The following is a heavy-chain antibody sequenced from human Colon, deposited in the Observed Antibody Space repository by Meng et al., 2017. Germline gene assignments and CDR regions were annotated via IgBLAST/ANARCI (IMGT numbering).Heavy chain of an antibody. Sequence: GGSLRLSCAASGFTFSDYYMSWIRQAPGKGLEWVSYIRSSGSTIYYADSVKGRFTISRDNAKNSLYLQMNSLRAENTAVYYCARDHSSSWTYIEYYGMDVWGQGTTVTVSS. CDR3: ARDHSSSWTYIEYYGMDV. V-gene: IGHV3-11*01. CDR2: IRSSGSTI. CDR1: GFTFSDYY. J-gene: IGHJ6*02. D-gene: IGHD6-13*01.